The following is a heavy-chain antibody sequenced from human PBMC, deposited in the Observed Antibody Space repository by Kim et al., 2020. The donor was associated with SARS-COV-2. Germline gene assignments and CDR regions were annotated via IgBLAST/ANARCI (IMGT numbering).Heavy chain of an antibody. D-gene: IGHD4-17*01. CDR1: GFSLSTSGMC. CDR3: ARDNYGDYEKSYYYYYGMDV. V-gene: IGHV2-70*01. Sequence: SGPTLVNPTQTLTLTCTFSGFSLSTSGMCVSWIRQPPGKALEWLALIDWDDDKYYSTSLKTRLTISKDTSKNQVVLTMTNMDPVDTATYYCARDNYGDYEKSYYYYYGMDVWGQGTTVTVSS. J-gene: IGHJ6*02. CDR2: IDWDDDK.